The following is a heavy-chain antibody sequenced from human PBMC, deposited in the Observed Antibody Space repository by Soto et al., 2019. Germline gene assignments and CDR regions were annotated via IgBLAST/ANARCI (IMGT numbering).Heavy chain of an antibody. CDR2: ISGNGRTT. V-gene: IGHV3-23*01. D-gene: IGHD2-21*02. J-gene: IGHJ6*02. CDR3: AKVYSTDIPVILRSYGSDI. CDR1: RFVFSSYS. Sequence: GGSLRLSCVVCRFVFSSYSISWVRQTPWKGLPWVAGISGNGRTTDYAAPVKGRFSISRDNSKNTLYLQMNSLRVEDTAVYYCAKVYSTDIPVILRSYGSDILGHRNTVTVCS.